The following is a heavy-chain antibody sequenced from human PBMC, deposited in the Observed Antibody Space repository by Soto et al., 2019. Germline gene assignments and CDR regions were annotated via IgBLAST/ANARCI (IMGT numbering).Heavy chain of an antibody. J-gene: IGHJ5*02. D-gene: IGHD1-1*01. V-gene: IGHV1-3*01. CDR1: GYTFTSYA. CDR2: INAGNGNT. CDR3: ARRRRYVSCNDYWYNYIYP. Sequence: ASVKVSCKASGYTFTSYAMHWVRQAPGQRLEGMGWINAGNGNTKYSQKFQGRVTITADESTSTAYMELSSLRSEDTAVYYCARRRRYVSCNDYWYNYIYPRAQRTPVPVS.